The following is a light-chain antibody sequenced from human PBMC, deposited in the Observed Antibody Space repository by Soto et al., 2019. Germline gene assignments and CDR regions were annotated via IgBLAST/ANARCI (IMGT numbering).Light chain of an antibody. CDR1: SSDIGGYNY. J-gene: IGLJ3*02. V-gene: IGLV2-14*01. CDR3: CSYTSSADLV. CDR2: EVS. Sequence: QSALTQPASVSGAPGQSLTISCSGSSSDIGGYNYVSWYQHHPGKVPKVIIYEVSNRPSGVSNRFTGSKSGNTASLTISGLQAEDEADYYCCSYTSSADLVFGGGTQLTVL.